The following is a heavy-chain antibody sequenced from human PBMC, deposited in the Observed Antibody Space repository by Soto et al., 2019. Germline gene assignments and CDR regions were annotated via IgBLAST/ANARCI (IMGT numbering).Heavy chain of an antibody. CDR3: ARDRGPYSSSWYDAFDI. CDR1: GGSISSYY. V-gene: IGHV4-59*01. D-gene: IGHD6-13*01. CDR2: IYYSGST. Sequence: SQTLSLTCTVSGGSISSYYWSWIRQPTGKGLEWIGYIYYSGSTYYNPSLKSRVTISVDTSKNQFSLKPSSVTAADTAVYYCARDRGPYSSSWYDAFDIWGQGTMVTVSS. J-gene: IGHJ3*02.